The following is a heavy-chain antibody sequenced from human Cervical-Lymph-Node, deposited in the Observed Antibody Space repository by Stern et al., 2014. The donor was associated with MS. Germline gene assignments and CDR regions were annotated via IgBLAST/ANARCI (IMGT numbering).Heavy chain of an antibody. CDR1: GFTVSSNY. CDR3: ARDSTGSNYFDY. V-gene: IGHV3-53*01. J-gene: IGHJ4*02. CDR2: IDSGGST. Sequence: EVQLVESGGGLIQPGGSLRLSCAASGFTVSSNYMSWVRLAPGKGLEWVSLIDSGGSTYYADSVKGRFTISRDNSKNTLYLQMNSLRAEDTAVYYCARDSTGSNYFDYWGQGTLVTVSS. D-gene: IGHD3-9*01.